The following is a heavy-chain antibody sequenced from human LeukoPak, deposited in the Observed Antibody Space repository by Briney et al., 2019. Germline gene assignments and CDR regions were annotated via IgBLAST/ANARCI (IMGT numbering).Heavy chain of an antibody. Sequence: SETLSLTCAVYGGSFSGYYWSWIRQPPGKGLEWIGEINHSGSTNYNPSLKSRVTISVDTSKNQFSLKLSSVTAADTAVYYCARGGTPTNRGRVLSGGLGDYWGQGTLVTVSS. D-gene: IGHD2-15*01. V-gene: IGHV4-34*01. CDR1: GGSFSGYY. CDR2: INHSGST. J-gene: IGHJ4*02. CDR3: ARGGTPTNRGRVLSGGLGDY.